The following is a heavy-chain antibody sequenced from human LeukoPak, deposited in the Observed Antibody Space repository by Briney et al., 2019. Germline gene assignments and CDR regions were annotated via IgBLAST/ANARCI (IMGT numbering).Heavy chain of an antibody. D-gene: IGHD6-19*01. Sequence: GGSLRLSCAASGFTFSSYSMNWVRQAPGKGLEWVSSISSSSSYIYYADSVKGRFTISRDNAKNSLYLQMNSLRAEDTAVYYCARDPGQQWFDFFDYWGQGTLVTVSS. J-gene: IGHJ4*02. CDR3: ARDPGQQWFDFFDY. CDR1: GFTFSSYS. V-gene: IGHV3-21*01. CDR2: ISSSSSYI.